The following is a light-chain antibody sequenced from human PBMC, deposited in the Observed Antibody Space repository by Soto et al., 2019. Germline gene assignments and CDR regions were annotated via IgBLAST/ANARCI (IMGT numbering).Light chain of an antibody. J-gene: IGKJ5*01. CDR3: QQSYTTLIT. Sequence: EIVLTQSPATLSLSPGERATLSCRASQSVSSYLAWYQQKPGQAPRLLIYDASNRATGIPARFSGSGSGTDFTLTISSLEPEDFAAYYCQQSYTTLITFGQGTRLEIK. CDR2: DAS. CDR1: QSVSSY. V-gene: IGKV3-11*01.